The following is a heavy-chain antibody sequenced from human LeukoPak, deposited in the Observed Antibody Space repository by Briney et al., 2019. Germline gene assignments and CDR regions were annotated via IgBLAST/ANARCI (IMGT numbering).Heavy chain of an antibody. D-gene: IGHD2/OR15-2a*01. J-gene: IGHJ4*02. CDR2: IYYSGST. CDR3: ARNRYYFDY. Sequence: SETLSLTCTVSGGSISSYYWSWIRQPPGKGLEWIGYIYYSGSTNYNPSLKSRVTISVDTSKNQFSLKLSSVTAADTAVYYCARNRYYFDYWGQGTLVTVSS. V-gene: IGHV4-59*01. CDR1: GGSISSYY.